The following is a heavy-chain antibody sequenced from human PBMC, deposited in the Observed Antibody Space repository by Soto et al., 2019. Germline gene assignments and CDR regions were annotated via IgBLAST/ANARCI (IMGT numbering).Heavy chain of an antibody. J-gene: IGHJ4*02. CDR3: ARGGRQLVRLSNYFDY. D-gene: IGHD6-13*01. V-gene: IGHV1-69*13. CDR1: GGTFSSYA. CDR2: IIPIFGTA. Sequence: SVKVSCKASGGTFSSYAISWVRQAPGQGLEWMGGIIPIFGTANYAQKFQGRVTITADESTSTAYMELSSLRSEDTAVYYCARGGRQLVRLSNYFDYWGQGTLVTVSS.